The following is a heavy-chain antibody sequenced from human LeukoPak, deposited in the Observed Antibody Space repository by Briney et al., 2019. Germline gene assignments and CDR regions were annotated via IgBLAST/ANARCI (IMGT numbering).Heavy chain of an antibody. V-gene: IGHV3-15*01. CDR1: GVTFSNAW. D-gene: IGHD3-22*01. Sequence: PGGSLRLSCAASGVTFSNAWMSWVRHAPGKGLESVGRIKSKTNGGTTDYAAPVKGRFTISRDDSKNTLYLQMNSLKTEDTAVYYCTTDLYYYDSSGYPDDAFDIWGQGTMVTVSS. CDR3: TTDLYYYDSSGYPDDAFDI. J-gene: IGHJ3*02. CDR2: IKSKTNGGTT.